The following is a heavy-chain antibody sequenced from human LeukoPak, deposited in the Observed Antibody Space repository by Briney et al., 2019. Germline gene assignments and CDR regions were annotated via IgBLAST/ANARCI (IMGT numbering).Heavy chain of an antibody. CDR3: ARLLGYCSSTSCLYGLDV. Sequence: GESLKISCKGSGYSFTNYWIGWVRQMPGKGLEWMGIIYPADSDTRYSPSFQGQVTISVDKSISIAYLQWSSLKASDTAMYYCARLLGYCSSTSCLYGLDVWGKGTTVTVSS. D-gene: IGHD2-2*01. CDR2: IYPADSDT. CDR1: GYSFTNYW. V-gene: IGHV5-51*01. J-gene: IGHJ6*04.